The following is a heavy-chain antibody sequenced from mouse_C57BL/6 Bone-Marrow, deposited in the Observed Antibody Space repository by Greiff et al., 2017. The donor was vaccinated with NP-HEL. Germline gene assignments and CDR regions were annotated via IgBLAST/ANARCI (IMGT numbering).Heavy chain of an antibody. Sequence: VQLKQSGPELVKPGASVKIPCKASGYTFTDYNMDWVKQSHGKSLEWIGDINPNNGGTIYNQKFKGKATLTVDKSSSTAYMELRSLTSEDTAVYYCARLGVTKGFAYWGQGTLVTVSA. CDR2: INPNNGGT. D-gene: IGHD2-2*01. J-gene: IGHJ3*01. V-gene: IGHV1-18*01. CDR1: GYTFTDYN. CDR3: ARLGVTKGFAY.